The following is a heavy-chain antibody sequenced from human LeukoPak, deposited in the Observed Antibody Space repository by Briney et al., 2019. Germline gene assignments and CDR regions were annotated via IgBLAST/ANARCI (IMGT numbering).Heavy chain of an antibody. J-gene: IGHJ4*02. CDR3: ARRYDSSGYYPAPFDY. Sequence: ASVKVSCKASGYTFTSYGISWVRQAPGQGLEWMGGIIPIFGTANYAQKFQGRVTITADESTSTAYMELSSLRSEDTAVYYCARRYDSSGYYPAPFDYWGQGTLVTVSS. CDR1: GYTFTSYG. CDR2: IIPIFGTA. V-gene: IGHV1-69*13. D-gene: IGHD3-22*01.